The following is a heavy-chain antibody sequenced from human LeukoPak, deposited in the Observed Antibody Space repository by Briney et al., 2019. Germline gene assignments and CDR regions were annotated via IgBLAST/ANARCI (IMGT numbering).Heavy chain of an antibody. CDR1: GGSFSGYY. V-gene: IGHV4-34*01. Sequence: SETLSLTCAVYGGSFSGYYWSWIRQPPRKGLEWIGEINHSGSTNYNPSLKSRVTISVDTSKNQFSLKLSSVTAADTAVYYCAGELSNYYYFDYWGQGTLVTVSS. CDR3: AGELSNYYYFDY. J-gene: IGHJ4*02. D-gene: IGHD4-11*01. CDR2: INHSGST.